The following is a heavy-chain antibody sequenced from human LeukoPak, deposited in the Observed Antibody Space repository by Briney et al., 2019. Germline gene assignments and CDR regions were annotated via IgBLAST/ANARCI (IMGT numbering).Heavy chain of an antibody. Sequence: SETLSLTCAVYGGSFSGYYWSWIRQPPGKGLEWIGEINHSGSTNYNPSLKSRVTISVDTSKSQFSLKLSSVTAADTAVYYCARLGTYYYDSSGYSRKNNWFDPWGQGTLVTVSS. D-gene: IGHD3-22*01. V-gene: IGHV4-34*01. J-gene: IGHJ5*02. CDR3: ARLGTYYYDSSGYSRKNNWFDP. CDR2: INHSGST. CDR1: GGSFSGYY.